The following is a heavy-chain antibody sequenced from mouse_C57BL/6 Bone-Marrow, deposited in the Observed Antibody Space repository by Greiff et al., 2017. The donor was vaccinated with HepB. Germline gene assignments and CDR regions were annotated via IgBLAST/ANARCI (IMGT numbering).Heavy chain of an antibody. D-gene: IGHD2-3*01. Sequence: QVQLQQPGAELVRPGTSVKLSCKASGYTFTSYWMHWVKQRPGQGLEWIGVIDPSDSYTNYNQKFKGKATLTVDTSSSTAYVQLRSLTSEDSAVYYCARRWLLLHWYFDVWGTGTTVTVSS. CDR1: GYTFTSYW. J-gene: IGHJ1*03. V-gene: IGHV1-59*01. CDR3: ARRWLLLHWYFDV. CDR2: IDPSDSYT.